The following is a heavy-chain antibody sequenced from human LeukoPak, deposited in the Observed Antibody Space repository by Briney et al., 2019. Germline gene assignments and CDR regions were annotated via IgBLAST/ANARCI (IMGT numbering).Heavy chain of an antibody. CDR3: AREYSWYYFDY. D-gene: IGHD2-15*01. CDR2: IYYSGTT. V-gene: IGHV4-39*07. Sequence: SETLSLTCIVSGGSISSSGYYWGWIRQPPGKGLEWVGTIYYSGTTYYNPSLKGRVTISVDKSKNQFSLKLSSVTAADTAVYYCAREYSWYYFDYWGQGTLVTVSS. CDR1: GGSISSSGYY. J-gene: IGHJ4*02.